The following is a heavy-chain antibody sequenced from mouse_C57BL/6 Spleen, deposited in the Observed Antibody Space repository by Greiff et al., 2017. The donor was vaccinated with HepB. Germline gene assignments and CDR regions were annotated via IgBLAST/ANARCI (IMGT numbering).Heavy chain of an antibody. CDR1: GFSFNTYA. CDR2: IRSKSNNYAT. Sequence: DVQLVESGGGLVQPKGSLKLSCAASGFSFNTYAMNWVRQAPGKGLEWVARIRSKSNNYATYYADSVKYRFTISRDDSESMLYLQMNNLKTEDTAMYYCVRHYYCSSYDAMDYWGQGTSVTVSS. CDR3: VRHYYCSSYDAMDY. D-gene: IGHD1-1*01. J-gene: IGHJ4*01. V-gene: IGHV10-1*01.